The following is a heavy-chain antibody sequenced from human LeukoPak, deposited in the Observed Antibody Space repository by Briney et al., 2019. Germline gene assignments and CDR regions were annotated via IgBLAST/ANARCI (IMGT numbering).Heavy chain of an antibody. CDR2: IIPIFGTA. V-gene: IGHV1-69*13. J-gene: IGHJ4*02. CDR1: GGTFSSYA. Sequence: ASVKVPCKASGGTFSSYAISWVRQAPGQGLEWMGGIIPIFGTANYAQKFQGRVTITADESTSTAYMELSSLRSEDTAVYYCARDGNYYGSGSYYNIDYWGQGTLVTVSS. CDR3: ARDGNYYGSGSYYNIDY. D-gene: IGHD3-10*01.